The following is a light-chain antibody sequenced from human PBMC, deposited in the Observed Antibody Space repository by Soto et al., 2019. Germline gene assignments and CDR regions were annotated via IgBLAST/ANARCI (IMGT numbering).Light chain of an antibody. CDR3: CSYAVGGPVV. Sequence: QSALTQPASASGSPGQSITVSCMGTISDIGTYNFVSWYQQRPGKAPKLMIYEGIKRPSGISSRFSGSKSGNTASLTISGLQAEDEADYHCCSYAVGGPVVFGGGTKVTVL. J-gene: IGLJ2*01. CDR1: ISDIGTYNF. V-gene: IGLV2-23*01. CDR2: EGI.